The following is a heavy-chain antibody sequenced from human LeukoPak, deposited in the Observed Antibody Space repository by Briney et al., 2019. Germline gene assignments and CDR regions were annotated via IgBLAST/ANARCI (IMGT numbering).Heavy chain of an antibody. V-gene: IGHV3-30*18. Sequence: GRSLRLSCAASGFTFSSYGMHWVRQAPGKGLEWVAVISYDGSNKYYADSVKGRFTTSRDNSKNTLYLQMNSLRAEDTAVYYCAKAGYSGHHFDYWGQGTLVTVSS. CDR2: ISYDGSNK. J-gene: IGHJ4*02. D-gene: IGHD5-12*01. CDR3: AKAGYSGHHFDY. CDR1: GFTFSSYG.